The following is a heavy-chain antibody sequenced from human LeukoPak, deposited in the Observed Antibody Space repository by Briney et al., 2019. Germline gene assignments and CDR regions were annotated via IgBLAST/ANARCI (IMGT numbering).Heavy chain of an antibody. D-gene: IGHD5-18*01. Sequence: GGSLRLSCAASGFTLSSYWMHWVRQAPGKGLVWVSRINSDGSSTSYADSVKGRFTISRDNAKNTLYLQMNSLRAEDTAVYYCARSTGKHGYSYGYGGHFDYWGQGTLVTVSS. CDR3: ARSTGKHGYSYGYGGHFDY. CDR2: INSDGSST. V-gene: IGHV3-74*01. CDR1: GFTLSSYW. J-gene: IGHJ4*02.